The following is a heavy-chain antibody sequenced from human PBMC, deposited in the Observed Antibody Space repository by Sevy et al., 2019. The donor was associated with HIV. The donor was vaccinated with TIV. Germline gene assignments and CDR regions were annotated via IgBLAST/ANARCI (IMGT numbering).Heavy chain of an antibody. V-gene: IGHV3-7*01. Sequence: GGSLRLTCAASGFTFSSYWMSWVRQAPGKGLEWVANIKQDGSEKYYVDSVKGRFTISRDNAKNSLYLQMNSLRAEDTAVYYCATPIAVAGTPGYWVQGTLVTVSS. J-gene: IGHJ4*02. CDR1: GFTFSSYW. CDR2: IKQDGSEK. D-gene: IGHD6-19*01. CDR3: ATPIAVAGTPGY.